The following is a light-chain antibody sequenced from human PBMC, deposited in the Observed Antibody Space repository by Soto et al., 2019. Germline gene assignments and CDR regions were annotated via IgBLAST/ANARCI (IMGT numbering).Light chain of an antibody. V-gene: IGKV1-39*01. CDR1: ETITRY. CDR2: GAS. CDR3: QQSYSNPLT. Sequence: DIQMTQSPSSLSASVGETVIISCRASETITRYLNWYQSKPGKAPRLLISGASSLQSGVPSRFSGSYSGTDFTLTFNSLQPEDFATYYCQQSYSNPLTFGGGTKVEMK. J-gene: IGKJ4*01.